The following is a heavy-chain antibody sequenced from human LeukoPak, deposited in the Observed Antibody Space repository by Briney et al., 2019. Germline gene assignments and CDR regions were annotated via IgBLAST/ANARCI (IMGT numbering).Heavy chain of an antibody. CDR1: GFTFRTYW. V-gene: IGHV3-7*03. CDR2: IKQDGSEK. J-gene: IGHJ4*02. D-gene: IGHD2-2*01. Sequence: GGSLRLSCAASGFTFRTYWMSWVRQAPGKGLEWVAKIKQDGSEKYYVDSVKGRFTISRDNAENSLFLQMNSLRAEDTAVYYCAKGPVVRSATYYFDSWGQGTLVTVSS. CDR3: AKGPVVRSATYYFDS.